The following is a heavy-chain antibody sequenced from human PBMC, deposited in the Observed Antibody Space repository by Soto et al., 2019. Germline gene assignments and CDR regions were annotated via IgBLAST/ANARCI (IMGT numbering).Heavy chain of an antibody. V-gene: IGHV2-5*02. J-gene: IGHJ1*01. CDR1: GFSLSTSGVG. CDR2: IYWDDDK. Sequence: QITLKESGPTLVKPTQTLTLTCTFSGFSLSTSGVGVGWIRQPPGKALEWLALIYWDDDKRYSPSLKSRLTITKDTSKNQVVLTMTNMDPVDTATYYCAHRTYYYDSSGYYSREEYFQQWGQGTLVTVSS. CDR3: AHRTYYYDSSGYYSREEYFQQ. D-gene: IGHD3-22*01.